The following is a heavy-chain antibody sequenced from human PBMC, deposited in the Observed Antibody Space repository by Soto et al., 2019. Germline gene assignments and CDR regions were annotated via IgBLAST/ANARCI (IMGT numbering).Heavy chain of an antibody. V-gene: IGHV3-11*01. Sequence: QVQLVESGGGLVKPGGSLRLSCAASGFTLSDYYMSWIRQAPGKGLEWVSHISGRGNTIDYADSVKGRFTISRDNAKNSLYLQMNRLRDDDAAVFYCARGRYALDYWGQGTRVTVSS. J-gene: IGHJ4*02. CDR3: ARGRYALDY. D-gene: IGHD3-10*01. CDR1: GFTLSDYY. CDR2: ISGRGNTI.